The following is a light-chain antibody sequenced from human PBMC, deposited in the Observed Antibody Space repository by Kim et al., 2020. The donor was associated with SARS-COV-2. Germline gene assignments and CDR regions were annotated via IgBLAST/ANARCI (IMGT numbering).Light chain of an antibody. CDR2: AIS. CDR1: RAITND. J-gene: IGKJ1*01. V-gene: IGKV1-6*01. CDR3: LQDYDYPWT. Sequence: AIQMTQSPSSLSASVGDRVTITCRASRAITNDLGWYQQKPGRAPELLIYAISTLRSGVPSRFSGSGSGTDFTLTISSLQPEDCATYYCLQDYDYPWTFGQGTKLEIK.